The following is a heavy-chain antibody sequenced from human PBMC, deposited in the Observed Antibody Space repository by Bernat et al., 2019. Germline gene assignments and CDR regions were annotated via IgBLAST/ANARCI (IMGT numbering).Heavy chain of an antibody. V-gene: IGHV2-5*02. CDR3: TRDCLSTGCYAFDY. J-gene: IGHJ4*02. CDR2: IYWDDDK. CDR1: GFSLSTSGVG. D-gene: IGHD2-2*01. Sequence: QITLKESGPTLVKPTQTLTLTCTFSGFSLSTSGVGVGWIRQPPGKALEWLALIYWDDDKRYSPSLKSRLTITKDTSKNQVVLTMTNMDPVDTATYYCTRDCLSTGCYAFDYWGQGTLVTVSS.